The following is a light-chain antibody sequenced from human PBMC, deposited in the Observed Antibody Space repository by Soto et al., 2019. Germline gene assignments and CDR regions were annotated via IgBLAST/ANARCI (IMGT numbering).Light chain of an antibody. CDR3: NSYTSSSTYV. CDR1: SSDVGNYNY. J-gene: IGLJ1*01. CDR2: DVS. Sequence: QSVLTQPASVSGSPGQSIAISCTGTSSDVGNYNYVSWYQQHPGKAPKLMIYDVSNRPSGVSNRFSGSKSGNTASLTISGLQPEDEADYYCNSYTSSSTYVFVTGTKVTVL. V-gene: IGLV2-14*03.